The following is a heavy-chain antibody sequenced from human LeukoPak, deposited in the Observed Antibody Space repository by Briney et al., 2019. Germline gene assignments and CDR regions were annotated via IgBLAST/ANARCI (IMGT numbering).Heavy chain of an antibody. CDR2: ISGSGGST. Sequence: GRSLRLSCAASGFTFSHYAMHWVRQAPGKGLEWVSAISGSGGSTYYADSVKGRFTISRDNSKNTLYLQMNSLRAEDTAVYYCAKEPRGYSYGSFWFFDYWGQGTLVTVSS. V-gene: IGHV3-23*01. D-gene: IGHD5-18*01. J-gene: IGHJ4*02. CDR3: AKEPRGYSYGSFWFFDY. CDR1: GFTFSHYA.